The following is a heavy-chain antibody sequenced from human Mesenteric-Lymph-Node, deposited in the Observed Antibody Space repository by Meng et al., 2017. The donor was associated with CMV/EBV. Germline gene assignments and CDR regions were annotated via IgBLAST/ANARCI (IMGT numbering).Heavy chain of an antibody. Sequence: ASGSTFSSYCMNWVRQAPGKGLEWVSSISSSSSDIYYADSVKGRVTISRDNAKNSLYMQMNRLRAEDTAVYYCARDDSGSYGGYFDYWGQGTLVTVSS. CDR2: ISSSSSDI. D-gene: IGHD1-26*01. V-gene: IGHV3-21*01. CDR3: ARDDSGSYGGYFDY. J-gene: IGHJ4*02. CDR1: GSTFSSYC.